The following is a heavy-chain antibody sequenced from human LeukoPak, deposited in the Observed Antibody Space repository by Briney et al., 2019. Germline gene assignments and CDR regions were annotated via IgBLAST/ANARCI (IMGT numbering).Heavy chain of an antibody. J-gene: IGHJ3*02. Sequence: GGSLRLSCAASGFTVSTNYMSWVRQAPGKGLEWVSVIYTGGDTYYADSVKGRFTISRDNSKNTLYLQMNSLRAENTAVYYCARGGYYDKEAFDIWGQGTMVTVSS. CDR2: IYTGGDT. D-gene: IGHD3-22*01. CDR1: GFTVSTNY. V-gene: IGHV3-53*01. CDR3: ARGGYYDKEAFDI.